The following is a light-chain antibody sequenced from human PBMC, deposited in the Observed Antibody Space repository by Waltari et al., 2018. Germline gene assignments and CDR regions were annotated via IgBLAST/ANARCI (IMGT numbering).Light chain of an antibody. Sequence: QSALTRPASVSGSPGQSITISCTGTSSDVGSYNLVSWYQQHPGKAPKLMIYEGSKRPSGVSNRFSGSKSGNTASLTISGLQAEDEADYYCCPYAGSSIVVFGGGTKLTVL. CDR1: SSDVGSYNL. V-gene: IGLV2-23*01. CDR3: CPYAGSSIVV. CDR2: EGS. J-gene: IGLJ2*01.